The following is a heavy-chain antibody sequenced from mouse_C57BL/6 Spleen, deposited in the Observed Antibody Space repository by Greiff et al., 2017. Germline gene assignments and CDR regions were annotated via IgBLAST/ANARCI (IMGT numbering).Heavy chain of an antibody. Sequence: EVHLVESGGGLVKPGGSLKLSCAASGFTFSSYTMSWVRQTPEKRLEWVATISGGGGNTYYPDSVKGRFTISRDNAKNTLYLQMSSLRSEDTALYYCARRPDGYYGAMDYWGQGTSVTVSS. CDR1: GFTFSSYT. J-gene: IGHJ4*01. V-gene: IGHV5-9*01. CDR3: ARRPDGYYGAMDY. D-gene: IGHD2-3*01. CDR2: ISGGGGNT.